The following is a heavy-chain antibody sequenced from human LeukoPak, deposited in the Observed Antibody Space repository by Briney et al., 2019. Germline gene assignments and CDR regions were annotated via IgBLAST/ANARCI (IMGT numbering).Heavy chain of an antibody. Sequence: PGGSLRLSCAASGFTFSSYSMNWVRQAPGKGLEWVSYISSSSSTIHYADSVKGRFTISRDNAKNSLYLQMNRLRAEDTAVYYCARGKTGSYYSRSYCMDVWGKGTTVTISS. D-gene: IGHD3-10*01. CDR2: ISSSSSTI. V-gene: IGHV3-48*01. CDR3: ARGKTGSYYSRSYCMDV. CDR1: GFTFSSYS. J-gene: IGHJ6*03.